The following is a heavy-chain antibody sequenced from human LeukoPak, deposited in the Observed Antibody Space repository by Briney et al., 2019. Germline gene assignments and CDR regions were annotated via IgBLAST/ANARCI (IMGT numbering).Heavy chain of an antibody. V-gene: IGHV4-59*12. CDR1: GGSISSYY. J-gene: IGHJ4*02. CDR3: VRLVGGDIDY. Sequence: SETLSLTCTVSGGSISSYYWSWIRQPPGKGLEWIGYIYYSGSTNYNPSLKSRVTISVDTSKNQFSLKLSSVTPEDTAVYFCVRLVGGDIDYWGQGTLVTVSS. CDR2: IYYSGST. D-gene: IGHD5-12*01.